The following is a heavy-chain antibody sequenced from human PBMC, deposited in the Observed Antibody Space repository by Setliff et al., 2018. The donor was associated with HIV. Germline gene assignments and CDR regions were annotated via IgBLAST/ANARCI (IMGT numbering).Heavy chain of an antibody. CDR1: GYSFTDQY. J-gene: IGHJ4*02. V-gene: IGHV1-2*02. CDR2: INPNSGYS. D-gene: IGHD5-12*01. CDR3: ARGGYDFRGLDY. Sequence: WASVKVSCKTSGYSFTDQYIHWVRQAPGQGLEWMGWINPNSGYSTSAQKFQGRVLMSRDTSINTAYMELTRLRSDDTAVFYCARGGYDFRGLDYWGQGTLVTVSS.